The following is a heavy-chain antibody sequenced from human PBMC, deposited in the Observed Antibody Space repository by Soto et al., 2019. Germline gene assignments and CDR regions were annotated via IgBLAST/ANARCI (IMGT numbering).Heavy chain of an antibody. Sequence: EVQLVESGGGLVKPGGSLRLSCAASGFTFSSYSMNWVRQAPGKGLEWVSSISSSSSYIYYADSVKGRFTISRDNAKNSLYLQMNSLRAEDTAVYYCARLTEYYYGMDVWGQGTTVTVSS. D-gene: IGHD7-27*01. CDR1: GFTFSSYS. V-gene: IGHV3-21*01. CDR2: ISSSSSYI. CDR3: ARLTEYYYGMDV. J-gene: IGHJ6*02.